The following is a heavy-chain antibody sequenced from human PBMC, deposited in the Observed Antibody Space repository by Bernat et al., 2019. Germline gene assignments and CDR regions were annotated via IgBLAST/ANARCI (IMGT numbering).Heavy chain of an antibody. CDR2: ISSNGGST. CDR3: ARDRVFDY. V-gene: IGHV3-64*01. CDR1: GFTIINYW. D-gene: IGHD3-10*01. Sequence: EVQLVESGGGLVQPGGSLRLSCAASGFTIINYWMHWVRQAPGKGLEYVSAISSNGGSTYYANSVKGRFTISRDNSKNTLYLQMGSLRAEDMAVYYCARDRVFDYWGQGTLVTVSS. J-gene: IGHJ4*02.